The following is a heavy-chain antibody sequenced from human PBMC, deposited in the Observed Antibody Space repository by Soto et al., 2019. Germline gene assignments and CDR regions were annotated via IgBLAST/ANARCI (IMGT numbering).Heavy chain of an antibody. V-gene: IGHV1-18*01. CDR1: GYTFTSYG. CDR2: ISAYNGNT. D-gene: IGHD2-15*01. J-gene: IGHJ3*02. Sequence: QVQLVQSGAEVKKPGASVKVSCKASGYTFTSYGISWVRQAPGQGLEWMGWISAYNGNTNYAQKLQGRVTMTTDTAPRPAYMELRSLRSDVTDGYYCARDFQTVLLGYCSGGSCYGTPDAFDIWGQGTIFTVSS. CDR3: ARDFQTVLLGYCSGGSCYGTPDAFDI.